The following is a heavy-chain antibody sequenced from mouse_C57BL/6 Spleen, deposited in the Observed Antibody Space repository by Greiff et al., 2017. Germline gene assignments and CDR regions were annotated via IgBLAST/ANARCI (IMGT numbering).Heavy chain of an antibody. J-gene: IGHJ2*01. CDR3: ARARYYFDY. CDR2: ISYDGSN. Sequence: VQLKQSGPGLVKPSQSLSLTCSVTGYSITRGYYWNWLRHFPGNKLEWMGYISYDGSNNYNPALINRISITRDASKNQFFLKLNAVTTEDTATNYCARARYYFDYWGQGTTLTVSS. CDR1: GYSITRGYY. V-gene: IGHV3-6*01.